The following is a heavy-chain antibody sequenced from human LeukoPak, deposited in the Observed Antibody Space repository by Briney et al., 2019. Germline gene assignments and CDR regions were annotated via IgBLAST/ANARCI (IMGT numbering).Heavy chain of an antibody. Sequence: PGGSLRLSCAISGFTLSSYNMNWVRQAPGKGLEWVSYIRNSGNTIYYADSVKGRFTISRDNAKNSLYLQMNSLRAEDTAVYYCARDKGGAPVWGQGTLVTVSS. J-gene: IGHJ4*02. D-gene: IGHD3-16*01. V-gene: IGHV3-48*01. CDR2: IRNSGNTI. CDR1: GFTLSSYN. CDR3: ARDKGGAPV.